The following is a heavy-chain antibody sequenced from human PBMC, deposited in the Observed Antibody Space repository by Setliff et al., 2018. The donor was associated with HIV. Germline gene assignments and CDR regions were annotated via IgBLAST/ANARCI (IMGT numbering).Heavy chain of an antibody. CDR1: GVSLSSESYY. V-gene: IGHV4-39*01. Sequence: SETLSLTCTVSGVSLSSESYYWGWVRQPPGKALEWVGSMYYNGKIFYNPSLRSQVTIFVDSSKNELSLRLQSVTAADTAVYYCARRGESTGSWFSSWYSYDMDVWGQGTTVTVS. CDR2: MYYNGKI. CDR3: ARRGESTGSWFSSWYSYDMDV. D-gene: IGHD2-15*01. J-gene: IGHJ6*02.